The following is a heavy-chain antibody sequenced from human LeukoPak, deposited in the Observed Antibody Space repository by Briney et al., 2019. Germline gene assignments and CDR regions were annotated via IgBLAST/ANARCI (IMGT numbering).Heavy chain of an antibody. D-gene: IGHD1-1*01. CDR3: ARSTTGTTSKFDY. CDR1: GFTFSDYY. Sequence: GGSLTLSCAASGFTFSDYYMSWIRQAPGKGLEWVSYIGSRGSTIYYADSVKGRFTISRDNAKNSLYLQMNSLSAEDTAVYYCARSTTGTTSKFDYWGQGTLDTVSS. CDR2: IGSRGSTI. J-gene: IGHJ4*02. V-gene: IGHV3-11*01.